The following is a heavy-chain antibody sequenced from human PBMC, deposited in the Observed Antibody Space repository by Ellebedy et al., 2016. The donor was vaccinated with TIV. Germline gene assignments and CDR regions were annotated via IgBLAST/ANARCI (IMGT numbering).Heavy chain of an antibody. CDR2: IYYSGHT. Sequence: MPSETLSLTCTVSGGSISSGDYYWSWIRQSPGTGLEWIGYIYYSGHTYYNPSLQSRFTISVDTSKNQFSLRLTSVTAADTAVYYCARSWAATYYFDYWGQGTLVTVSS. D-gene: IGHD5-24*01. CDR3: ARSWAATYYFDY. CDR1: GGSISSGDYY. V-gene: IGHV4-30-4*01. J-gene: IGHJ4*02.